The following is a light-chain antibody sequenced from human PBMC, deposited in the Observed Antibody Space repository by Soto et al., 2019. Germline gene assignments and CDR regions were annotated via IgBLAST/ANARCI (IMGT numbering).Light chain of an antibody. Sequence: EIVLTQSPGTLSLSPGERATLSCRASQSVDSTYLAWYQQKPGQAPRLLIYGTSSRATGIPDSFSGSGSGTDFTLTISRLEPEDFAVYYCQQYGSSPWTFGQGTKVDIK. V-gene: IGKV3-20*01. CDR1: QSVDSTY. J-gene: IGKJ1*01. CDR2: GTS. CDR3: QQYGSSPWT.